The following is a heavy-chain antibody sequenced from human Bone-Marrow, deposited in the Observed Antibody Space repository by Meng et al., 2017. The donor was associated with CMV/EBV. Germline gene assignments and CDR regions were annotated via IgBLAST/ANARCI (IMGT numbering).Heavy chain of an antibody. CDR3: AKGVFWSDEPPYFDY. Sequence: GESLKISCAASGFTFSHSWMHWVRQAPGKGLVWVSHINTDGSTTNYADSVKGRFTISRDNSKNTLYLQMNSLRAEDTAVYYCAKGVFWSDEPPYFDYWGQGTLVTVSS. CDR2: INTDGSTT. D-gene: IGHD3-3*01. V-gene: IGHV3-74*01. J-gene: IGHJ4*02. CDR1: GFTFSHSW.